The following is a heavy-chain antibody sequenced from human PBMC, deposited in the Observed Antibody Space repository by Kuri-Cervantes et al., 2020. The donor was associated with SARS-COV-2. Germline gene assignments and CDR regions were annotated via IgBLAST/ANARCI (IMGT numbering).Heavy chain of an antibody. V-gene: IGHV3-23*01. J-gene: IGHJ4*02. CDR2: ISGSGGST. CDR3: AKDGIAPSGYDFVPFDY. Sequence: ETLSLTCAASGFTFSSYWMSWVRQAPGKGLEWVSAISGSGGSTYYADSVKGRFTISRDNSKNTLYLQMNSLRAEDTAVYYCAKDGIAPSGYDFVPFDYWGQGTLVTVSS. D-gene: IGHD5-12*01. CDR1: GFTFSSYW.